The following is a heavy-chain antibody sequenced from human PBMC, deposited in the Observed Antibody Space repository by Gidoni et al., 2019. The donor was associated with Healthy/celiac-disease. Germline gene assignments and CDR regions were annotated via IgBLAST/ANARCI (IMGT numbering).Heavy chain of an antibody. V-gene: IGHV1-69*01. J-gene: IGHJ4*02. Sequence: QVQLVQSGAEVKKPGSSVKVSCKASGGTFSSYAISWVRQAPGQVLAWMGGIIPIFGTANYAQKFQGRVTITADESTSTAYMELSSLRSEDTAVYYCARTRMITFGGVTYFYYFDYWGQGTLVTVSS. CDR2: IIPIFGTA. CDR1: GGTFSSYA. D-gene: IGHD3-16*01. CDR3: ARTRMITFGGVTYFYYFDY.